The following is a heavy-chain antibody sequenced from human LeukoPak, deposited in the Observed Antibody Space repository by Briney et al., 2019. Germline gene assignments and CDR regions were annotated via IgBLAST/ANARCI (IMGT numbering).Heavy chain of an antibody. CDR3: AREFELADYGMDV. D-gene: IGHD6-6*01. CDR1: GFTFSSYG. V-gene: IGHV3-33*01. Sequence: PGGSLRLSCAASGFTFSSYGMHWVRQAPGKGLEWVAVIWYDGSNKYYADSVKGRFTISRDNAKNTLYLQMNSLRAEDTAVYYCAREFELADYGMDVWGQGTTVTVSS. CDR2: IWYDGSNK. J-gene: IGHJ6*02.